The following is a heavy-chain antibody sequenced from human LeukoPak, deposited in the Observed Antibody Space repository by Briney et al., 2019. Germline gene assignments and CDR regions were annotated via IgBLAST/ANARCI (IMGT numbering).Heavy chain of an antibody. Sequence: PSETLSLTCAVYGGSFSGYYWSWIRQPPGKGLEWIGEINHSGSTNYNPSLKSRVTISVDTSKNQFSLKLSSVTAAATAVYYCARVDMGSGSYYPSYFDYWGQGTLVTVSS. CDR1: GGSFSGYY. CDR3: ARVDMGSGSYYPSYFDY. D-gene: IGHD3-10*01. CDR2: INHSGST. J-gene: IGHJ4*02. V-gene: IGHV4-34*01.